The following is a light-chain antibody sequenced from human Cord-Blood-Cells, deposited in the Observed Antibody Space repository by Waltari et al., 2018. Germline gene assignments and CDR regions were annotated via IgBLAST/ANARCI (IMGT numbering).Light chain of an antibody. V-gene: IGKV1-39*01. CDR2: AAS. J-gene: IGKJ1*01. CDR3: QQSYSTPRT. Sequence: DIQMTQSPSSLSASVGDRVTITCRASQSISSYLNWYQQKPGKAPKLLIYAASSLQSGVPSRFSGSGSGTDLTLTISSLKPEDFATYYCQQSYSTPRTFGQGTKVEIK. CDR1: QSISSY.